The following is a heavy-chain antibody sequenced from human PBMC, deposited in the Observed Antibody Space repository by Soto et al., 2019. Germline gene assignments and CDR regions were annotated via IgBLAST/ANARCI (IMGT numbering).Heavy chain of an antibody. J-gene: IGHJ4*02. Sequence: SVKVSCKASGYTFSSYTISWVRQAPGQGLEWMGRIIPILGIANYAQKFQGRVTITADKSTSTAYMELSSLRSEDTAVYYCAREEYYYGSGAFFDYWGQGTLVTVSS. V-gene: IGHV1-69*04. CDR2: IIPILGIA. CDR1: GYTFSSYT. D-gene: IGHD3-10*01. CDR3: AREEYYYGSGAFFDY.